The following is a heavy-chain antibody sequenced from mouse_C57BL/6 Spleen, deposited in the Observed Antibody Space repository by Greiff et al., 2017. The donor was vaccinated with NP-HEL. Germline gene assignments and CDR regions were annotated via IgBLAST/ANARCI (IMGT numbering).Heavy chain of an antibody. D-gene: IGHD1-1*01. CDR1: GYTFTSYW. Sequence: VQLQQSGAELVKPGASVKMSCKASGYTFTSYWITWVKQRPGQGLEWIGDIYPGSGSTNYNEKFKSKATLTVDTSSSTAYMQRSSLTSEDSAVYYCAGTTVVAYYYAMDYWGQGTSVTVSS. V-gene: IGHV1-55*01. J-gene: IGHJ4*01. CDR2: IYPGSGST. CDR3: AGTTVVAYYYAMDY.